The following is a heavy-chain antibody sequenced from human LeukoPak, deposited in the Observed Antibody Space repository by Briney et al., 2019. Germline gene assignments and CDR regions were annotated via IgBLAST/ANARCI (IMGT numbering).Heavy chain of an antibody. Sequence: SETLSLTCTVSGGSISSSSYYWGWIRQPPGKGLEWIGSIYYSGSTYYNPSLKSRVTISVDTSKNQFSLKLSSVTAADTAVYYCARHGSYSSGWHYYYGMDVWGQGTTVTVSS. D-gene: IGHD6-19*01. CDR3: ARHGSYSSGWHYYYGMDV. CDR2: IYYSGST. J-gene: IGHJ6*02. V-gene: IGHV4-39*01. CDR1: GGSISSSSYY.